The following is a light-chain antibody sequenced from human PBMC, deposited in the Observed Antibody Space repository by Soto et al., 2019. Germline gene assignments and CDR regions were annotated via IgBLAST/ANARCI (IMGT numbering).Light chain of an antibody. V-gene: IGLV2-11*01. J-gene: IGLJ1*01. CDR2: DVS. CDR3: CSYEGSYEDV. Sequence: QSALTQPRSVSGSPGQSVTISCTGTSSDVGGYNYVSWYQQHPGKAPKLMIYDVSKRPSGVPDRFSGSKSGNTASLTISGLQAEDEADYYCCSYEGSYEDVFGTGTKVTVL. CDR1: SSDVGGYNY.